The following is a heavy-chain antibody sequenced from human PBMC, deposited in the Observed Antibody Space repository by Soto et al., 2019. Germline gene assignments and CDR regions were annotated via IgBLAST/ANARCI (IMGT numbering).Heavy chain of an antibody. V-gene: IGHV3-48*03. D-gene: IGHD1-20*01. J-gene: IGHJ4*02. CDR2: ISDSGNTI. CDR3: ARGITARTFDY. CDR1: GFTFSRYW. Sequence: PGGSLRLSCAASGFTFSRYWMSWVRQAPGKGLEWVSYISDSGNTIYYADSVKGRFTVSRDNAQNSVYLHMNNLRAEDTAVYYCARGITARTFDYWGQGTLVTVSS.